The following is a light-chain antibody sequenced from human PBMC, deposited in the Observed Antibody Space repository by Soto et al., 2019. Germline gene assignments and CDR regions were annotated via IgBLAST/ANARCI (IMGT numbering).Light chain of an antibody. V-gene: IGKV3-20*01. CDR1: QSVSSSY. CDR2: GAS. J-gene: IGKJ5*01. Sequence: EIVLTQSPITLSLSPGYRATLSCRASQSVSSSYLAWYQQQPGPPPRLLIYGASSRATGIPDRFSGSGSGTGFTLTISRLEPEDFAVFYCQHYDSLPITFGQGTRLEIK. CDR3: QHYDSLPIT.